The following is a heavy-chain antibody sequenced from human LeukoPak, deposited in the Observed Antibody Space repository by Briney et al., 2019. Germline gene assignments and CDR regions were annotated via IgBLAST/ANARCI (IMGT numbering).Heavy chain of an antibody. CDR2: IYTSGST. V-gene: IGHV4-61*02. Sequence: SETLSLTCTVSSGSISSGSYYWSWIRQPAGKGLEWIGRIYTSGSTNYNPPLKSRVTISVDTSKNQFSLKLSSVTAADTAVYYCARLGGYQMGHYYYYMDVWGKGTTDTVSS. CDR3: ARLGGYQMGHYYYYMDV. CDR1: SGSISSGSYY. D-gene: IGHD3-16*02. J-gene: IGHJ6*03.